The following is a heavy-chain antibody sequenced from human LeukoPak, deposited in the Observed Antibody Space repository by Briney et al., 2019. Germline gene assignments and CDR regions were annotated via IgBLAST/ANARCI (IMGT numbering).Heavy chain of an antibody. CDR3: ARDQYYYDSSGYYPFDY. Sequence: EASVKVSCKASGYTFTSYDINWVRQATGQGLEWMGWMNPNSGNTGYAQKFQGRVTITRNTSISTAYMELSSLRSEDTAVYYCARDQYYYDSSGYYPFDYWGQGTLVTVSS. J-gene: IGHJ4*02. V-gene: IGHV1-8*03. D-gene: IGHD3-22*01. CDR2: MNPNSGNT. CDR1: GYTFTSYD.